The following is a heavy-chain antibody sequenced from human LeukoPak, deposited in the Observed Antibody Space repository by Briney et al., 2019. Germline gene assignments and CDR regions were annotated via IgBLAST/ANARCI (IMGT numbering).Heavy chain of an antibody. CDR1: GGSFSAYS. CDR3: ARSLNTSGWGAY. CDR2: INHSGST. J-gene: IGHJ4*02. D-gene: IGHD6-19*01. Sequence: SETLSLTCAVFGGSFSAYSWNRIRQPPGKGLEWIGEINHSGSTNYNPSLKNRVTISVDTSKNQFSLKLSSVTAADTAVYYCARSLNTSGWGAYWGQGTLVTVSS. V-gene: IGHV4-34*01.